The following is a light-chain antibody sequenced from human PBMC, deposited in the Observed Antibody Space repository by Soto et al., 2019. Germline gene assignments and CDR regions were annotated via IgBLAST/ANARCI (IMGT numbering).Light chain of an antibody. Sequence: EIVLTQSPGTLSLSPAERATLSCRASQSVTSSYLAWYQQKPGQAPRLLIYGASGRATGIPDRFSGSGSGTEFTLTISRLEPEDFAVYYCQQYGSSPALFTFGPGTKVDIK. CDR3: QQYGSSPALFT. V-gene: IGKV3-20*01. J-gene: IGKJ3*01. CDR2: GAS. CDR1: QSVTSSY.